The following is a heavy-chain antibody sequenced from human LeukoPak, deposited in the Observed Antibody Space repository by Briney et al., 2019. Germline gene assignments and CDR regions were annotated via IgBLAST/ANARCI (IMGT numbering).Heavy chain of an antibody. V-gene: IGHV3-33*01. J-gene: IGHJ3*02. CDR2: IWYDGSNK. D-gene: IGHD3-22*01. CDR1: GFTFSSYG. CDR3: ARGPGSGYYLTAFDI. Sequence: GGSLRLSCAASGFTFSSYGIHWVRQAPGKGLEWVAVIWYDGSNKYYADSVKGRFTISRDNSKNALYLQVNSLRAEDTAVYYCARGPGSGYYLTAFDIWGQGTMVTVSS.